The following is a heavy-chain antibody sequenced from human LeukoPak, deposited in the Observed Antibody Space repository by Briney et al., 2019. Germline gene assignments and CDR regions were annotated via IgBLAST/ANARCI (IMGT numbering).Heavy chain of an antibody. J-gene: IGHJ4*02. D-gene: IGHD6-13*01. CDR2: INAGNGNT. V-gene: IGHV1-3*01. CDR1: GYTFTSYA. Sequence: ASVKVSCKASGYTFTSYAMHWVRQAPGQRLEWMGWINAGNGNTKYSQKFQGRVTITRDTSASTAYMELGSLRSEDTAVYYCARQQLGRNTYFDYWGQGTLVTVSP. CDR3: ARQQLGRNTYFDY.